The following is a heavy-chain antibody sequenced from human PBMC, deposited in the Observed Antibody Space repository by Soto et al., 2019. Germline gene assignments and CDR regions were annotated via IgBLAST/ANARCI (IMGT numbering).Heavy chain of an antibody. CDR3: ARAQNLEMATP. D-gene: IGHD5-12*01. Sequence: QVKLVQSGAEVKKPGASVKVSCKASGYTFTGYAILWVRQAPGQRLEWMGWINAGNGNTKYSQKFQGRVTITRDTSASTAYMELSSLRSEDTAVYYCARAQNLEMATPWGQGTLVTVSS. V-gene: IGHV1-3*01. J-gene: IGHJ4*02. CDR1: GYTFTGYA. CDR2: INAGNGNT.